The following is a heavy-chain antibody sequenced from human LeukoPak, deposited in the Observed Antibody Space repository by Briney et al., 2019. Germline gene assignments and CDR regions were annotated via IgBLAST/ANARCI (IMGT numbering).Heavy chain of an antibody. D-gene: IGHD4-17*01. CDR3: ARPAKGTVSGLWYFDL. CDR1: GYNFTNYW. CDR2: IYPGDSNT. J-gene: IGHJ2*01. V-gene: IGHV5-51*01. Sequence: GESLKISCQGSGYNFTNYWIAWVRQMPGKGLEWMGIIYPGDSNTRYSPSFQGHVTISADKSISTAYLQWSSLKASDSAIYLCARPAKGTVSGLWYFDLWGRGTLVTVPS.